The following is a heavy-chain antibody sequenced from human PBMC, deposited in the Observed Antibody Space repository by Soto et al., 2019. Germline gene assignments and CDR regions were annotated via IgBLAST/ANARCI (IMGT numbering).Heavy chain of an antibody. D-gene: IGHD1-7*01. Sequence: PSETLTLTCAVSGGSFTSNNWWTWVRQPPGQGLEWIGEIYRTGSTNYNPSLKSRVTISLDKSENQFSLKVTSLTAADTAVYYCASRDPGTSVDYWGQGTLVTVSS. CDR1: GGSFTSNNW. CDR2: IYRTGST. CDR3: ASRDPGTSVDY. J-gene: IGHJ4*02. V-gene: IGHV4-4*02.